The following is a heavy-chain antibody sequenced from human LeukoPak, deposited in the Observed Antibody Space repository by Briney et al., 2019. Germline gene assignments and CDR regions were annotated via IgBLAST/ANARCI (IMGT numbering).Heavy chain of an antibody. CDR3: VKDRDFWSGLDV. CDR1: GFFFDDYG. Sequence: GRSLRLSCAASGFFFDDYGMHWVRQVPGKGLEWVSGISWQSNTRKYADSVRGRFTISRDNAKNSLYLQMNSLKLEDAALYYCVKDRDFWSGLDVWGQGTMVTVS. CDR2: ISWQSNTR. V-gene: IGHV3-9*01. J-gene: IGHJ6*02. D-gene: IGHD3-3*01.